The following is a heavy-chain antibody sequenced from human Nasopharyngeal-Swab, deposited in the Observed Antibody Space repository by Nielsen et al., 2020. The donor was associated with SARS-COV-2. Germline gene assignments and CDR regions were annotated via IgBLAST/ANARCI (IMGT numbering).Heavy chain of an antibody. CDR2: IYPGDSDA. CDR3: ARQQIIGTTAPLGPFDI. V-gene: IGHV5-51*01. CDR1: GYSFTRNW. Sequence: GSLKISCKGSGYSFTRNWIGWVRQMPGKGLEWMGIIYPGDSDARYSPSFLGQVTISADKSINTAYLQWSTLKASDTAMYYCARQQIIGTTAPLGPFDIWGQGTMVTVSS. J-gene: IGHJ3*02. D-gene: IGHD1-1*01.